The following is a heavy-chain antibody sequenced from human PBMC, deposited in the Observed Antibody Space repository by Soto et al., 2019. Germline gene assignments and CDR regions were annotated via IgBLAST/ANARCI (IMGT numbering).Heavy chain of an antibody. Sequence: ASVKVSCKASGYRLTSYGISWVRQAPGQGLEWMGWISGHDGNTKYTQKVQGRVTVTTDTSTSTAYMDLRSLRSDDTAVYYCAREYCSSASCYGPDFWGQGTPVTVSS. D-gene: IGHD2-2*01. CDR3: AREYCSSASCYGPDF. CDR2: ISGHDGNT. CDR1: GYRLTSYG. V-gene: IGHV1-18*01. J-gene: IGHJ4*02.